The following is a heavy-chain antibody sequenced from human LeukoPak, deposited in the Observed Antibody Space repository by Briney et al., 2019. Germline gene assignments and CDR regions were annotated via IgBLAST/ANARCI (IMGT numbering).Heavy chain of an antibody. CDR2: INSDGSST. D-gene: IGHD2-2*01. CDR3: VQGGSSRIVVVPVATPYNITDY. V-gene: IGHV3-74*01. CDR1: GFTFSSCW. Sequence: GGSLRLSCAASGFTFSSCWMHWVRQAPGKGLVWDSRINSDGSSTSYADSVKGRFTISRDNAKNTLYLQMNSLRAEDTAVHYCVQGGSSRIVVVPVATPYNITDYWGQGTLVTVSS. J-gene: IGHJ4*02.